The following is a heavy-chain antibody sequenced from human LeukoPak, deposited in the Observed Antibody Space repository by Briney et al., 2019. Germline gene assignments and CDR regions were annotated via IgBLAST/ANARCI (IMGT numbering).Heavy chain of an antibody. Sequence: SETLSLTCAVYGGSFSGYYWSWIRQPPGKGLEWTGEINHSGSTTYNPSLKSRVTISVATSKNQFSLKLSSVTAADTAVYFCTPTTAYDILTGQGNNWFDPWGQGTLVTVPS. V-gene: IGHV4-34*01. CDR2: INHSGST. D-gene: IGHD3-9*01. J-gene: IGHJ5*02. CDR1: GGSFSGYY. CDR3: TPTTAYDILTGQGNNWFDP.